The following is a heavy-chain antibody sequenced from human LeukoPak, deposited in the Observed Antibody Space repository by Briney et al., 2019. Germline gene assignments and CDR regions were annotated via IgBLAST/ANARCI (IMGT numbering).Heavy chain of an antibody. Sequence: GGSLRLSCAASGFTFSTYWMHWVRQAPEKGLEWVSSIIDSGISTYYADSVKGRFTISRDNSKNTLYLQINSLRAEDTAVYYCAKGSRGNYDYWGRGTLVTVSS. J-gene: IGHJ4*02. D-gene: IGHD1-26*01. CDR2: IIDSGIST. CDR1: GFTFSTYW. CDR3: AKGSRGNYDY. V-gene: IGHV3-23*01.